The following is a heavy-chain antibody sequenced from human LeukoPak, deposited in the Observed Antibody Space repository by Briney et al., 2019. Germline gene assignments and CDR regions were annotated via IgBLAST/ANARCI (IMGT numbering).Heavy chain of an antibody. J-gene: IGHJ4*02. V-gene: IGHV3-7*01. CDR3: ARVRVTGGAAPAPSYYFDY. CDR2: IKKDGSDK. CDR1: GFTFSSYT. Sequence: TGGSLRLSCAASGFTFSSYTMNWVRQAPVTGLEWVANIKKDGSDKYYVDSVKGRFSISRDNAKNSLYLQMNDLRAEDTAVYYCARVRVTGGAAPAPSYYFDYWGQGTLVTVSS. D-gene: IGHD6-6*01.